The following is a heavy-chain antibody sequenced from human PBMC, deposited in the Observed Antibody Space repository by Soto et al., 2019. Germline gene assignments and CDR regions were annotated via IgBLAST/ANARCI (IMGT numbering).Heavy chain of an antibody. CDR3: AHRKETVATHYFDY. CDR1: GFSLSTSGVG. D-gene: IGHD4-17*01. Sequence: QITLKESGPTLVKPTQTLTLTCTFSGFSLSTSGVGVGWIRQPPGKALEWLALIYWDDDKRYSPSLKSRLTITKDTSKNQVVLTMTNMDPVDTATYYCAHRKETVATHYFDYWGQGTLVTVSS. V-gene: IGHV2-5*02. CDR2: IYWDDDK. J-gene: IGHJ4*02.